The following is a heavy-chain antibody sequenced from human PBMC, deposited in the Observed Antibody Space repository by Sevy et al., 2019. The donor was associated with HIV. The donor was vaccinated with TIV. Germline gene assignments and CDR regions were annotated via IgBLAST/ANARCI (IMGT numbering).Heavy chain of an antibody. CDR1: GYTFTSYG. D-gene: IGHD3-22*01. V-gene: IGHV1-18*01. J-gene: IGHJ3*02. CDR2: ISAYNGNT. CDR3: ARVPITVIVVVITSPGLRNATRNAFDI. Sequence: ASVKVSCKASGYTFTSYGISWVRQAPGQGLEWMGWISAYNGNTNYAQKLQGRVTMTTDTSTRTAYMELRSLRSDVTDVNYWARVPITVIVVVITSPGLRNATRNAFDIWGQGTMVTVSS.